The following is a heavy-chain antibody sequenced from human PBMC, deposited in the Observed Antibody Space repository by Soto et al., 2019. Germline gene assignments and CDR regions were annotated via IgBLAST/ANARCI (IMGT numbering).Heavy chain of an antibody. D-gene: IGHD6-19*01. J-gene: IGHJ4*02. CDR2: IDPSDSYT. Sequence: GESLKISCKGSGYNFTSYWIDWVRQMPEKGLEWMGRIDPSDSYTNYSPSFQGHVTISADKTISTAYLQWSSLKASDTAMYYCARGRVAVAPLDYWGQGTLVTISS. CDR1: GYNFTSYW. V-gene: IGHV5-10-1*01. CDR3: ARGRVAVAPLDY.